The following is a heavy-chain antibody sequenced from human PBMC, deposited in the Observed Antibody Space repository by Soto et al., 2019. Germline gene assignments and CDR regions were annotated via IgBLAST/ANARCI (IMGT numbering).Heavy chain of an antibody. CDR2: IYSGDST. J-gene: IGHJ5*02. CDR3: ARDKS. Sequence: HWGSPRLCCAACGFTVYNNYMGGVRQDPGKGLEWVSLIYSGDSTYYTDSVKGRFTISRDNSRNTLYLQMSSLRAEDTAVYYCARDKSWGPGTLVTVSS. CDR1: GFTVYNNY. V-gene: IGHV3-53*01.